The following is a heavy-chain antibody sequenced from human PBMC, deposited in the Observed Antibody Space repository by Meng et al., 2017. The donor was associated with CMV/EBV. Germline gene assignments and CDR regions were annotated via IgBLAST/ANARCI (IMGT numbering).Heavy chain of an antibody. CDR1: GFTLSIYG. Sequence: SGFTLSIYGRHWVRQAPGKGLEWVTVIWNDGSTKYYADSVKGRFTISRDNSKNMLYLQMNSLRAEDTAVYYCAKARGSGKYYNYFDYWGQGAPVTVSS. V-gene: IGHV3-33*06. D-gene: IGHD1-26*01. J-gene: IGHJ4*02. CDR3: AKARGSGKYYNYFDY. CDR2: IWNDGSTK.